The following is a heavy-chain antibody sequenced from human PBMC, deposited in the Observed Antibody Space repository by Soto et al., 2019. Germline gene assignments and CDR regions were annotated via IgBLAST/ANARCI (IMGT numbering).Heavy chain of an antibody. D-gene: IGHD3-22*01. V-gene: IGHV3-23*01. CDR2: ISGSGGST. Sequence: GGSLRLSCAVSGFTFSSYVMSWVRQAPGKGLEWVSAISGSGGSTYYADSVKGRFTISRDNSKNTLYLQMNSLRADDTAVYYCAKVGYYDSSGYRFDYWGQGTLVTVSS. CDR3: AKVGYYDSSGYRFDY. CDR1: GFTFSSYV. J-gene: IGHJ4*02.